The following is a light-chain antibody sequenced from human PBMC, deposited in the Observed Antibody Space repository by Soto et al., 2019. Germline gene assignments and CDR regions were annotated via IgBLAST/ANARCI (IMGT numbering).Light chain of an antibody. V-gene: IGKV3-15*01. J-gene: IGKJ1*01. CDR3: QQYNNWPSWT. Sequence: EVMMTQSPATLSVSQGDGVTISCRASQSISINLAWYQQKPGQAPRLLIYIASTRAAGIPARFSGSGSGTEFTLTISSLQSEDSAIYYCQQYNNWPSWTFGQGTKLDIK. CDR1: QSISIN. CDR2: IAS.